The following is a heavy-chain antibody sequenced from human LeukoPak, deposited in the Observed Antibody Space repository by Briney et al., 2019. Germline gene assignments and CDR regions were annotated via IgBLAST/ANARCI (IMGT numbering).Heavy chain of an antibody. CDR2: IYYSGST. J-gene: IGHJ6*03. CDR3: ARASEDYYYYYMDV. V-gene: IGHV4-59*01. D-gene: IGHD1-14*01. CDR1: GGSISSYF. Sequence: SETLSLTCTVSGGSISSYFWSWIRQPPGKGLQWIGYIYYSGSTIYNPSLKSRVTISVDTSRNQFSLKLSSVTAADTAVYYCARASEDYYYYYMDVWGKGTTVTISS.